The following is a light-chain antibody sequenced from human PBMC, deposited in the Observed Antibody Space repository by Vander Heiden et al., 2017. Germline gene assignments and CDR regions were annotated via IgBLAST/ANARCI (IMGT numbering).Light chain of an antibody. CDR3: CSYAGSYTWV. CDR2: DVS. Sequence: QSALTQPRSVSGSPGQSDTIPCTGTSSDVGGYNYVSVYQQHPGKAPKLMIYDVSKRPSGVPDRFSGSKSGNTASLTISGRQAEDEADYYCCSYAGSYTWVFGGGSKLTVL. V-gene: IGLV2-11*01. CDR1: SSDVGGYNY. J-gene: IGLJ3*02.